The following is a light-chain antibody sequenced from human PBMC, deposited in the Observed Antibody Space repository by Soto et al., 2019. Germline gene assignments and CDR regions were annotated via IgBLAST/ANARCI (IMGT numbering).Light chain of an antibody. Sequence: EIVMTQSPATLSVSPGERAIFSCRASQSVDSKLAWYQQKLGQAPRLLIYDASTRATGIPARFSGSGSGTEFTLTISSLQYEDFAIYYCQQYYVWNTFGGGT. V-gene: IGKV3D-15*01. J-gene: IGKJ4*01. CDR2: DAS. CDR1: QSVDSK. CDR3: QQYYVWNT.